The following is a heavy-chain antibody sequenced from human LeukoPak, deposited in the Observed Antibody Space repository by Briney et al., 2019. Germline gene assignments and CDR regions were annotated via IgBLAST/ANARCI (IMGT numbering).Heavy chain of an antibody. CDR3: ARNRVGFHYADAFDL. D-gene: IGHD5-24*01. CDR2: VHYDGSEK. J-gene: IGHJ3*01. V-gene: IGHV3-30*02. Sequence: PGGSLRLSCAASGFSLINSDMHWVRQAPGKGLEWVAFVHYDGSEKHYADSLKGRFTISRDNSKNTLYLQMNSLRGEDTAVYYCARNRVGFHYADAFDLWGQGTTVTVSS. CDR1: GFSLINSD.